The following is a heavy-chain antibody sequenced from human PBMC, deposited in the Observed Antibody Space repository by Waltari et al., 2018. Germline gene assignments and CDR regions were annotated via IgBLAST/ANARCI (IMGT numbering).Heavy chain of an antibody. V-gene: IGHV4-31*03. D-gene: IGHD5-12*01. J-gene: IGHJ3*02. Sequence: QVQLQESGPGLVKPSQTLSLTCPFSGCSISSGGYYCTLIRPHPGKGLEWIGYIYYSGSTYYNPSLKSRVTISVDTSKNQFSLKLSSVTAADTAVYYCARAGGYDSGPYAFDIWGQGTMVTVSS. CDR2: IYYSGST. CDR1: GCSISSGGYY. CDR3: ARAGGYDSGPYAFDI.